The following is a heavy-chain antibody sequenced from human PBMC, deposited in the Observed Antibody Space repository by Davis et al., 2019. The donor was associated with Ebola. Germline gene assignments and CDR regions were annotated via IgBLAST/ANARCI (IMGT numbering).Heavy chain of an antibody. CDR3: AREIYYDSSVTDPTVGAFDI. D-gene: IGHD3-22*01. CDR1: GYSFTSYG. CDR2: ISAYNGNT. V-gene: IGHV1-18*01. Sequence: ASVKVSCKASGYSFTSYGISWVRQAPGQGLEWMGWISAYNGNTNYAQKFQGRVTITRDTSASTAYMELSSLRSEDTAVYYCAREIYYDSSVTDPTVGAFDIWGQGTMVTVSS. J-gene: IGHJ3*02.